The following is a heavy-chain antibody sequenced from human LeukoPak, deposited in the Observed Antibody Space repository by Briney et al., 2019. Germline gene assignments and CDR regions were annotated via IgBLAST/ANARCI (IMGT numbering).Heavy chain of an antibody. D-gene: IGHD5-12*01. Sequence: PGWSLRLSCAASGFTFSSYGMHWVRQAPGKGLEWVAVISYDGSNKYYADSVKGRFTISRDNSKNTLYLQMNSLRAEDTAVYYCAKTADIVATLDYWGQGTLVTVSS. J-gene: IGHJ4*02. CDR3: AKTADIVATLDY. CDR2: ISYDGSNK. CDR1: GFTFSSYG. V-gene: IGHV3-30*18.